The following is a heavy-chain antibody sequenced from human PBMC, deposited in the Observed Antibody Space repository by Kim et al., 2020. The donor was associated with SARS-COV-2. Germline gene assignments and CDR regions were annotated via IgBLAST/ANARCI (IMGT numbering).Heavy chain of an antibody. Sequence: SETLSLTCAVYGGSFSGYYWSWIRQPPGKGLEWIGEINHSGSTNYNPSLKSRVTISVDTSKNQFSLKLSSVTAADTAVYYCARVRYYDRRLDYWGQGTQVTVSS. CDR3: ARVRYYDRRLDY. D-gene: IGHD3-22*01. CDR2: INHSGST. J-gene: IGHJ4*02. V-gene: IGHV4-34*01. CDR1: GGSFSGYY.